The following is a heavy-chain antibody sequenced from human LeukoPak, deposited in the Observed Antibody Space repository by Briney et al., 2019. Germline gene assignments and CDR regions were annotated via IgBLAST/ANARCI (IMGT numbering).Heavy chain of an antibody. J-gene: IGHJ4*02. Sequence: GASVKVSCKTSGYALIGYFIHWVRQAPGQGLEWMGWINPSSGGTNYAQNFQGRVTMTRDTSISTAYMELSRLRSDDTAVYYCARMAGYYGSGTYSLNYWGQGTLVTVSS. V-gene: IGHV1-2*02. CDR1: GYALIGYF. CDR2: INPSSGGT. CDR3: ARMAGYYGSGTYSLNY. D-gene: IGHD3-10*01.